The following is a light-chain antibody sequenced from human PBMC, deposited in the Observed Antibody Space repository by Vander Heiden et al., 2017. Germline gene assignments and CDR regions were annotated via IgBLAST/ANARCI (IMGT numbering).Light chain of an antibody. CDR3: QQYNSYSPVT. CDR2: KAS. J-gene: IGKJ4*01. V-gene: IGKV1-5*03. Sequence: DIQMTQSPSTLSASVGDRVTITCRASQSISSWLAWYQQKPGKAPKLLIYKASSLESGVPSRFSGSGSGTEFTLTISSLQPDDFATYYCQQYNSYSPVTFGGGTKVXIK. CDR1: QSISSW.